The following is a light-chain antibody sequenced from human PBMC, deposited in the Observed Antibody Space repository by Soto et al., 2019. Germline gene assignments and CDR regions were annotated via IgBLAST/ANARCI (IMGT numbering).Light chain of an antibody. V-gene: IGKV3-15*01. CDR2: GAS. J-gene: IGKJ2*01. CDR3: QQYNEWPPYT. Sequence: EIVMTQSPANLSVSPGERATLSCRASQSVSSNLAWYQQKPGQGPRLLIYGASTRATGIPARFSGSGSGTEFTLTISGLQSEDFAVYYCQQYNEWPPYTFGQGTKVEIK. CDR1: QSVSSN.